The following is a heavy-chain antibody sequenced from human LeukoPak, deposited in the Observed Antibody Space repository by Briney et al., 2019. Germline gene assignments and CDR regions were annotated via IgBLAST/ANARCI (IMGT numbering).Heavy chain of an antibody. CDR3: ARQLWTRRVSDY. J-gene: IGHJ4*02. CDR2: FFPSGST. D-gene: IGHD7-27*01. V-gene: IGHV4-61*02. CDR1: GGSISSGNYY. Sequence: PSETLSLTCSVSGGSISSGNYYWSWIRQPAGKGLEWIGCFFPSGSTNFNPSLKSRVTISVDTSKNQFSLMLSSVTAADTAVYYCARQLWTRRVSDYWGQGTLVTVSS.